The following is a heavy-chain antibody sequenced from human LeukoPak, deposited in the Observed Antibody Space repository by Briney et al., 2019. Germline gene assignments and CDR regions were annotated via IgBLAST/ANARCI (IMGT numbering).Heavy chain of an antibody. Sequence: PSGTLSLTCAVSGGSISSSNWWSWVRQPPGKGLEWIGEIYHSGSTNYNPSLKSRVTISVDTSKNQFSLKLSSVTAADTAVYYCARDQPTMVRGSGAFDIWGQGTMVTVSS. D-gene: IGHD3-10*01. CDR3: ARDQPTMVRGSGAFDI. V-gene: IGHV4-4*02. CDR2: IYHSGST. J-gene: IGHJ3*02. CDR1: GGSISSSNW.